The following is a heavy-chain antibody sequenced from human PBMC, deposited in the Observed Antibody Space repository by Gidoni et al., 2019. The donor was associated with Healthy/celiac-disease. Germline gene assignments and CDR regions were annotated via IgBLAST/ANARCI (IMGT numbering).Heavy chain of an antibody. V-gene: IGHV1-18*01. CDR2: ISAYNGNT. D-gene: IGHD4-17*01. CDR1: GYTFTSYG. J-gene: IGHJ6*02. Sequence: QVQLVQSGAEVKKPGASVKVSCKASGYTFTSYGISWVRQAPGQGLEGMGWISAYNGNTNYAQKLQGRVTMTTDTSTSTAYMELRSLRSDDTAVYYCARAPSGDYEHYYYYGMDVWGQGTTVTVSS. CDR3: ARAPSGDYEHYYYYGMDV.